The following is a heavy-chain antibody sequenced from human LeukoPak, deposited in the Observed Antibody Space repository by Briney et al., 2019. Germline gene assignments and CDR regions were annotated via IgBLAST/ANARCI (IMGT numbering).Heavy chain of an antibody. CDR2: IYYSGST. CDR1: GGSISSSSYY. Sequence: PSETLSLTCTVSGGSISSSSYYWGWIRQPPGKGLEWIGSIYYSGSTYYNPSLKSRVTISVDTPKNQFSLKLSSVTAADTAVYYCARDEGFMVRGVITQTYYYYGMDVWGQGTTVTVSS. V-gene: IGHV4-39*07. CDR3: ARDEGFMVRGVITQTYYYYGMDV. J-gene: IGHJ6*02. D-gene: IGHD3-10*01.